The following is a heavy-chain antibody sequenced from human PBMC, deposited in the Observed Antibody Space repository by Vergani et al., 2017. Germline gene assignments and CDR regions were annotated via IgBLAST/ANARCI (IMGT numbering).Heavy chain of an antibody. D-gene: IGHD3-3*01. CDR1: GGTFSSYA. Sequence: QVQLVQSGAEVKKPGSSVKVSCKASGGTFSSYAISWVRQAPGQGLEGMGGNIPIFGTANYAQKFQVRVTITADESTSTAYMELSSLRSEETAVYYCAGKVRFLEWSFDYWGQGTLVTVSS. V-gene: IGHV1-69*01. J-gene: IGHJ4*02. CDR3: AGKVRFLEWSFDY. CDR2: NIPIFGTA.